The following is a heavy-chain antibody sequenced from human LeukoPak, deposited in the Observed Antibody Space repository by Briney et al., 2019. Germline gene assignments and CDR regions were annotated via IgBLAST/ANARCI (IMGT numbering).Heavy chain of an antibody. Sequence: PSETLSLTCTISGGSVSDYYWGWVRQSPGRGLEWIGTVYHSGSTYYNPSLRSRVSISVDTSKNRFSLNLRSVTAADTAVYYCARVPGVYYDTLTGYGSGWFDPWGQGTLVTVPS. D-gene: IGHD3-9*01. CDR3: ARVPGVYYDTLTGYGSGWFDP. CDR1: GGSVSDYY. V-gene: IGHV4-38-2*02. J-gene: IGHJ5*02. CDR2: VYHSGST.